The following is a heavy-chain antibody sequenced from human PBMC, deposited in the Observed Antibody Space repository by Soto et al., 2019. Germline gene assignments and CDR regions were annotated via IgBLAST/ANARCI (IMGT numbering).Heavy chain of an antibody. CDR2: LYNTGST. J-gene: IGHJ5*02. V-gene: IGHV4-59*12. CDR3: ARGYCSSTSCFDP. Sequence: SETLSLTCTVSGASISRYYWSWIRQPPGKGLEWIGYLYNTGSTIYNPSHKSRVTISVDTSKNKISLKLSSVTTANTAVYYCARGYCSSTSCFDPWGQGTLVTVSS. D-gene: IGHD2-2*01. CDR1: GASISRYY.